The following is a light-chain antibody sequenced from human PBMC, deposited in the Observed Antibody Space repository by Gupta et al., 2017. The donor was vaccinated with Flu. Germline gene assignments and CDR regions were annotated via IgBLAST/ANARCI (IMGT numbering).Light chain of an antibody. CDR3: QKRSNWPPYT. CDR2: DAP. J-gene: IGKJ2*01. V-gene: IGKV3-11*01. CDR1: QSVGTY. Sequence: ETELTQSPSTLSLSPGDRATLSCRASQSVGTYLAWYQKKPGQAPRLLIYDAPNRATGIPARFSGSGSGTDFTLTISSMEPEDFAVYYCQKRSNWPPYTFGQGTRLEIK.